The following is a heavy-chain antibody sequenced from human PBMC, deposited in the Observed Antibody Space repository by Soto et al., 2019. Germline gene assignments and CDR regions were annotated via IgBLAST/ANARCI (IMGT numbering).Heavy chain of an antibody. CDR3: ARYASWRSDFDY. D-gene: IGHD2-8*01. Sequence: QVQLQESGPGLVKPSGTLSLTCAVSSGSISSLNWWTWVRQPPGKGLEWIGEIYHSGSTNYNPSLKSRVTMSVDKSKNQFSLNLSSVTAADTAVYYCARYASWRSDFDYWGQGTLVTVSS. CDR2: IYHSGST. CDR1: SGSISSLNW. V-gene: IGHV4-4*02. J-gene: IGHJ4*02.